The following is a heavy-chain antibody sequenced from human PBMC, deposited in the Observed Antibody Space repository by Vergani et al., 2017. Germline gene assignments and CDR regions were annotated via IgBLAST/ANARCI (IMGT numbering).Heavy chain of an antibody. CDR2: IYYSGST. V-gene: IGHV4-39*02. CDR1: GGSISSSSYY. J-gene: IGHJ6*03. CDR3: AREVGYYYYMDV. Sequence: QLQLQESGPGLVKPSETLSLTCTVSGGSISSSSYYWGWIRQPPGKGLEWIGSIYYSGSTYYNPSLKSRVTISVDTSKNQFSLKLSSVTAAATAVYYCAREVGYYYYMDVWGKGTTVIVSS.